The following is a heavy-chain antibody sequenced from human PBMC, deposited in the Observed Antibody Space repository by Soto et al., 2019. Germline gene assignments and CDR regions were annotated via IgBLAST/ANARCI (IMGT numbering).Heavy chain of an antibody. V-gene: IGHV4-39*01. CDR3: ARHDGFSSGWIFDY. Sequence: PSGTPSPPLAVSGGPLKKKAYSRGWIRPPLGNILDWIATIYYHGNSYSNPSLKSRVAISVDTSNNQLSLKLRSVTAADTAVYYCARHDGFSSGWIFDYWGHGTLVTVSS. CDR1: GGPLKKKAYS. CDR2: IYYHGNS. D-gene: IGHD6-19*01. J-gene: IGHJ4*01.